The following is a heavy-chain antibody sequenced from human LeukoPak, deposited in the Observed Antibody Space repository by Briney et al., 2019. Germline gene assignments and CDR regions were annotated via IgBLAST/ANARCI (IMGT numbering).Heavy chain of an antibody. V-gene: IGHV4-39*07. CDR1: GGSISSTGDY. D-gene: IGHD3-22*01. Sequence: SETLSLTCTVSGGSISSTGDYWGWIRQPPGKGLEWIGSMFYSSSYYKPSLKSRVSISVDTSKTQLSLNLNSVTAADTAVYYCARGALYYDDSSGPRYAFDIWGQGTMVTVSS. CDR2: MFYSSS. J-gene: IGHJ3*02. CDR3: ARGALYYDDSSGPRYAFDI.